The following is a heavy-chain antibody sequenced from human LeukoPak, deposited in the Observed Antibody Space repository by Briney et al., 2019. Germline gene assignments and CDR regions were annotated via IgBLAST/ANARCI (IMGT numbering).Heavy chain of an antibody. D-gene: IGHD4/OR15-4a*01. V-gene: IGHV3-23*01. CDR1: GFTFSNYG. Sequence: GGTLRLSCAASGFTFSNYGMNWVRLAPGKGLEWVSGITGSADTTFYADSVKGRFTISRDNSKNTLYLQMNSLRAEDTAVYYCARRASAYSHPYDYWGQGTLVTVSS. CDR2: ITGSADTT. CDR3: ARRASAYSHPYDY. J-gene: IGHJ4*02.